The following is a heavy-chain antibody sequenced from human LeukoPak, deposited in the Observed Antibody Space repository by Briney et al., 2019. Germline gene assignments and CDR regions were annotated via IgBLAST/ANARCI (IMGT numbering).Heavy chain of an antibody. Sequence: SETLSLTCTVSGGSISSSSYYWGWIRQPPGKGLEWIGSIYYSGSTYYNPSHKSRVTISVDTSKNQFSLKLSSVTAADTAVYYCARVPYYYDSSGYPPIVYYFDYWGQGTLVTVSS. D-gene: IGHD3-22*01. V-gene: IGHV4-39*07. CDR3: ARVPYYYDSSGYPPIVYYFDY. CDR2: IYYSGST. J-gene: IGHJ4*02. CDR1: GGSISSSSYY.